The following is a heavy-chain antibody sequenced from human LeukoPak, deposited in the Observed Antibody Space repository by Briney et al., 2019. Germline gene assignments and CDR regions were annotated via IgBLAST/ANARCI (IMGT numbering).Heavy chain of an antibody. J-gene: IGHJ4*02. CDR3: TRDFLHGGV. Sequence: PGGSLRLSCAASGFTFSGCWMHWVRQVPGKGLVWVSRINTDGTTTNYADSVKGRFTISRDNAKNTLYLQMNSLTAEDTAVYYCTRDFLHGGVWGQGTLVTVSS. V-gene: IGHV3-74*01. CDR1: GFTFSGCW. CDR2: INTDGTTT. D-gene: IGHD3-10*01.